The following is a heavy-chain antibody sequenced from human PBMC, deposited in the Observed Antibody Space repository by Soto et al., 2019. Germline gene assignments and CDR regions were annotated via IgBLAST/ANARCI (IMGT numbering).Heavy chain of an antibody. CDR1: GYTFTSYG. J-gene: IGHJ6*02. V-gene: IGHV1-18*01. CDR3: ARDSKHSSSWYYYGMDV. Sequence: ASVKVSCKASGYTFTSYGMSWVRQAPGQGLEWMGWISAYNGNTNYAQKLQGRVTMTTDTSTSTAYMELRSLRSDDTAVYYCARDSKHSSSWYYYGMDVWGQGTTVTVSS. D-gene: IGHD6-13*01. CDR2: ISAYNGNT.